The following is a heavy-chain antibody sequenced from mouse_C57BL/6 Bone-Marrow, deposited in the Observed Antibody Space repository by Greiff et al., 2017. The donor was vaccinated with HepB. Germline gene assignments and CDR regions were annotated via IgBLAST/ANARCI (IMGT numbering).Heavy chain of an antibody. D-gene: IGHD2-2*01. J-gene: IGHJ4*01. CDR3: TESTMVTMRTFYYAMDY. Sequence: DVKLVESGGGLVQPGGSMKLSCAASGFTFSDAWMDWVRQSPEKGLEWVAEIRNKANNHATYYAESVKGRFTISRDDSKSSVYLQMNSLRAEDTGIYYCTESTMVTMRTFYYAMDYWGQGTSVTVSS. CDR2: IRNKANNHAT. V-gene: IGHV6-6*01. CDR1: GFTFSDAW.